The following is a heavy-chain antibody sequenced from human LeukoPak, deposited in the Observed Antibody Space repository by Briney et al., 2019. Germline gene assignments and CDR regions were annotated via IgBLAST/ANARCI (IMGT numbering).Heavy chain of an antibody. V-gene: IGHV3-21*01. CDR3: ARDRGEVAAPATRGQDY. Sequence: GGSLRLSCSADGLTVRSYSIYRIRQAQGKGLEWVSSISSSSSYIYYADSMKGRFTISRDNAKNALYLEMNSLGADDTAVYYCARDRGEVAAPATRGQDYWGQGTLVTVSS. CDR2: ISSSSSYI. J-gene: IGHJ4*02. CDR1: GLTVRSYS. D-gene: IGHD6-13*01.